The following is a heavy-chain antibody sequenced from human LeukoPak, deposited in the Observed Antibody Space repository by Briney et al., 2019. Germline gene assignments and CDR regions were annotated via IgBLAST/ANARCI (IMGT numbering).Heavy chain of an antibody. CDR3: VRDGEYSHGIDFDY. D-gene: IGHD5-18*01. CDR1: GFTFSSYW. V-gene: IGHV3-7*01. J-gene: IGHJ4*02. CDR2: IKQDGSQK. Sequence: GGSLRLSCAASGFTFSSYWMSWVRQAPGKGLEWVANIKQDGSQKNYVDSVKGRFTISRDNATNTLYLQMNSLRAEDTAIYYCVRDGEYSHGIDFDYWGQGTLVTVSP.